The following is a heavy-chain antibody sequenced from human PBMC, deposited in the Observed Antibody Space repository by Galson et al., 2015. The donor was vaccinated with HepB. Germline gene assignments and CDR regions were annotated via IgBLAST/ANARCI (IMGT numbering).Heavy chain of an antibody. D-gene: IGHD3-3*01. Sequence: LRLSCAASGFTFSSYGMHWVRQAPGKGLEWVALIWYDRINKYYADSVKGRFTISRDNSKNTLYLQINSLRAEDTAVYYCAREGGENWSGYYPDYWGQGTLVTVSS. CDR1: GFTFSSYG. V-gene: IGHV3-33*01. CDR2: IWYDRINK. J-gene: IGHJ4*02. CDR3: AREGGENWSGYYPDY.